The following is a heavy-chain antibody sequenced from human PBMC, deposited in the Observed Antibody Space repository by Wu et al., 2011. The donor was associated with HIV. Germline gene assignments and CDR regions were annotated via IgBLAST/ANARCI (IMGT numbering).Heavy chain of an antibody. CDR1: GGTFSSYA. J-gene: IGHJ6*03. Sequence: QVQLVQSGAEVKKPGSSVKVSCKASGGTFSSYAISWVRQAPGQGLEWMGGIIPIFGTANYAQKFQGRVTITADKSTSTAYMELSSLRSEDTAVYYCARGAIRFLEWLPEPDYYYYYMDVWGKGTTVTVSS. CDR2: IIPIFGTA. D-gene: IGHD3-3*01. V-gene: IGHV1-69*14. CDR3: ARGAIRFLEWLPEPDYYYYYMDV.